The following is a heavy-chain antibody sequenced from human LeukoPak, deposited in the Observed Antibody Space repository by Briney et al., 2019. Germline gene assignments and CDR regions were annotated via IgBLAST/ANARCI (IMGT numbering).Heavy chain of an antibody. Sequence: ASVKVSCKASGYTFTSYYMHWVRQAPGQGLEWMGIINPSGGSTSYAQKFQGRVTMTTDTSTSTAYMELRSLRSDDTAVYYCARWGVVATIWDLGYYYYMDVWGKGTTVTISS. CDR1: GYTFTSYY. V-gene: IGHV1-46*01. D-gene: IGHD5-12*01. J-gene: IGHJ6*03. CDR3: ARWGVVATIWDLGYYYYMDV. CDR2: INPSGGST.